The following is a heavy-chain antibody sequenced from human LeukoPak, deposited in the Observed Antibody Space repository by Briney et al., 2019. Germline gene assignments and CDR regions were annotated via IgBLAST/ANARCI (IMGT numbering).Heavy chain of an antibody. V-gene: IGHV3-48*04. CDR3: ARDLGGVRGDEGPFDY. Sequence: GGSLRLSCAASGFTFSSYSMNWVRQAPGKGLEWVSYISSSSSTIYYADSVKGRFTISRDNAKNSLYLQMNSLRAEDTAVYYCARDLGGVRGDEGPFDYWGQGTLVTVSS. J-gene: IGHJ4*02. CDR2: ISSSSSTI. D-gene: IGHD3-10*01. CDR1: GFTFSSYS.